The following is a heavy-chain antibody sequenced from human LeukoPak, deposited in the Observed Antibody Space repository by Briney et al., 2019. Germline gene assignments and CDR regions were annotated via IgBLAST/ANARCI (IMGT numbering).Heavy chain of an antibody. CDR3: AKDLTTGSLSSDC. D-gene: IGHD1-1*01. J-gene: IGHJ4*02. CDR1: GFTFSSYG. V-gene: IGHV3-33*06. Sequence: AGGSLRLSCAASGFTFSSYGMHWVRQAPGKGLEWVAVIWYDGSEKYYADSVKGRFTISRDNSKNTLYLQMNSLRAEDTALYYCAKDLTTGSLSSDCWGQGTLVTVSS. CDR2: IWYDGSEK.